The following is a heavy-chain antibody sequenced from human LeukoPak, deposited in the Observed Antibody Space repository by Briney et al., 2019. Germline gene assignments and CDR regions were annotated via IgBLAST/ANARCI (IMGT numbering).Heavy chain of an antibody. D-gene: IGHD3-10*01. CDR2: ISSSGSTI. CDR3: ARDRQSYYYGSGSGYYGMDV. Sequence: PGGSLRLSCAASGFTFSDYYISWIRQAPGKGLEWVSYISSSGSTIYYADSVKGRFTISRDNAKNSLYLQMNSLRAEDTAVYYCARDRQSYYYGSGSGYYGMDVWGQGTTVTVSS. V-gene: IGHV3-11*01. CDR1: GFTFSDYY. J-gene: IGHJ6*02.